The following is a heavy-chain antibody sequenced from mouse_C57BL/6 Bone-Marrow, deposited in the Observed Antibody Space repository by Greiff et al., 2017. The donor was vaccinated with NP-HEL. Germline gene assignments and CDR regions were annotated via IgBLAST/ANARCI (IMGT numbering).Heavy chain of an antibody. Sequence: VQLKESGGGLVQPGGSLKLSCAASGFTFSDYYMYWVRQTPEKRLEWVAYISNGGGSTYYPDTVKGRFTISRDNAKNTLYLQMSRLKSEDTAMYYCARLNTGYYFDYWGQGTTLTVSS. CDR2: ISNGGGST. J-gene: IGHJ2*01. CDR3: ARLNTGYYFDY. CDR1: GFTFSDYY. D-gene: IGHD5-1-1*01. V-gene: IGHV5-12*01.